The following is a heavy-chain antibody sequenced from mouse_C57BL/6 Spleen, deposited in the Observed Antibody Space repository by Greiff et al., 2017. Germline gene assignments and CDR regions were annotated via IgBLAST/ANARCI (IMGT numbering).Heavy chain of an antibody. CDR3: TQTAQAPWFAY. Sequence: EVKLEESGAELVRPGASVKLSCTASGFNIKDDYMHWVKQRPEQGLEWIGWIDPENGDTEYAQKFKGKATITADTSSNTAYLQLSSLTSEDTAVYYCTQTAQAPWFAYWGQGTLVTVSA. CDR1: GFNIKDDY. D-gene: IGHD3-2*02. J-gene: IGHJ3*01. CDR2: IDPENGDT. V-gene: IGHV14-4*01.